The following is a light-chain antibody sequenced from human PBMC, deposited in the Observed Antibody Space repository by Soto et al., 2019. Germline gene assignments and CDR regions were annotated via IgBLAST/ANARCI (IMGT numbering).Light chain of an antibody. J-gene: IGLJ1*01. Sequence: QSVLTQSPSASGTPGQRVTISCSGSSSNIGRNYVYWYQQLPGTAHKLLIYRNNQRPSGVPDRFSGSRSDTSASLAISGLRSEDEADYYCAAWDDSLSGYVFGNGTKLTVL. CDR1: SSNIGRNY. V-gene: IGLV1-47*01. CDR2: RNN. CDR3: AAWDDSLSGYV.